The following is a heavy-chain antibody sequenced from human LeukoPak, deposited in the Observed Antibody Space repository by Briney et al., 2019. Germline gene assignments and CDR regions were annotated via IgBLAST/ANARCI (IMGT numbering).Heavy chain of an antibody. V-gene: IGHV1-8*02. CDR1: GYTFTGYY. CDR3: ARGSSLWGMDV. J-gene: IGHJ6*02. Sequence: ASVKVSCKASGYTFTGYYMHWVRQAPGQGLEWMGWMNPNSGNTGYAQKFQGRVTMTRNTSISTAYMELSSLRSEDTAVYYCARGSSLWGMDVWGQGTTVTVSS. D-gene: IGHD3-10*01. CDR2: MNPNSGNT.